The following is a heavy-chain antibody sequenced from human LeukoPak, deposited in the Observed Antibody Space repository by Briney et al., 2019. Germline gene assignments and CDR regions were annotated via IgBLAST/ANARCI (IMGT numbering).Heavy chain of an antibody. CDR3: AREGRVTDTYQLLPYGMDV. V-gene: IGHV4-59*01. D-gene: IGHD2-2*01. Sequence: PSETLSLTCTVSGGSISSYYWSWIRQPPGKGLEWIGYIYYSGSTNYNPSLKSRVTISVDTSKNQFSLKLSSVTAADTAVYYCAREGRVTDTYQLLPYGMDVWGQGTTVTVSS. CDR1: GGSISSYY. CDR2: IYYSGST. J-gene: IGHJ6*02.